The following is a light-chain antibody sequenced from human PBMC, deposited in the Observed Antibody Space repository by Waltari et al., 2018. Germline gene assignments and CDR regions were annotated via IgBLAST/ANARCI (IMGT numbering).Light chain of an antibody. CDR1: QSVSSSY. Sequence: EIVLTQSPGTLSLSPGERATLSGRASQSVSSSYLAWYQQKPGQAPRLLIYGSTSRATGSPDRFSGSGSGTDFTLTISRLEPEDFAVYYCQQYGSSPWTFGQGTKVEIK. V-gene: IGKV3-20*01. CDR3: QQYGSSPWT. J-gene: IGKJ1*01. CDR2: GST.